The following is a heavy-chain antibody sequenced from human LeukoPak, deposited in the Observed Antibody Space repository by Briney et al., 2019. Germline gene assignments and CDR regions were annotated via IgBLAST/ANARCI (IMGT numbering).Heavy chain of an antibody. CDR1: GFTFSSYG. CDR3: AKDRGYCSSTSCYRSWDAFDI. V-gene: IGHV3-33*06. D-gene: IGHD2-2*02. Sequence: PGGSLRLSCAASGFTFSSYGMHWVRQAPGKGLEWVAVIWYDGSNKYYADSVKGRCTISRDNSKNTLYLQMNSLRAEDTAVYYCAKDRGYCSSTSCYRSWDAFDIWGQGTMVTVSS. J-gene: IGHJ3*02. CDR2: IWYDGSNK.